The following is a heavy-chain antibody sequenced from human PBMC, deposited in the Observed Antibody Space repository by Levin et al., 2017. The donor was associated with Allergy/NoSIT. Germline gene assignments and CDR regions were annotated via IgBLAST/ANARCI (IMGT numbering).Heavy chain of an antibody. J-gene: IGHJ6*02. V-gene: IGHV5-51*01. CDR3: ATTSSSGYPAYYGMDV. D-gene: IGHD6-13*01. CDR1: GYSFTSYW. CDR2: IYPGDSDT. Sequence: GESLKISCKGSGYSFTSYWIGWVRQMPGKGLEWMGFIYPGDSDTRYSPSFQGQVTISADKSIDTAYLQWSSLKASDTAMYYCATTSSSGYPAYYGMDVWGQGTTVTVSS.